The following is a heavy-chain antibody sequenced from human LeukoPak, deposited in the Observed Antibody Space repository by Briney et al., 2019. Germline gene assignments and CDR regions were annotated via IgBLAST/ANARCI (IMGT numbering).Heavy chain of an antibody. CDR1: GYTFTSYY. J-gene: IGHJ4*02. CDR3: ASGDYGDYLFDY. CDR2: INPSGGST. V-gene: IGHV1-46*01. D-gene: IGHD4-17*01. Sequence: ASVKVSCKASGYTFTSYYMHWVRQAPGQGLEWMGIINPSGGSTSYAQKFQGRVTITADKSTSTAYMELSSLRSEDTAVYYCASGDYGDYLFDYWGQGTLVTVSS.